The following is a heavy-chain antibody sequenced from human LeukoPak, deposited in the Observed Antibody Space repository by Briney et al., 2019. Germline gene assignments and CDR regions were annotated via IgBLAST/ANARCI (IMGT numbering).Heavy chain of an antibody. J-gene: IGHJ4*02. D-gene: IGHD6-19*01. CDR1: GYTFTSYY. CDR2: INPCGCNT. CDR3: ARDPGIAVAGTSYFDY. V-gene: IGHV1-46*01. Sequence: ASVKLFCKASGYTFTSYYMHWVRQAPGQGFEWMGIINPCGCNTSYAQKFQRRVTMTRDTSTSTVYMELSSLRSEDTAVYYCARDPGIAVAGTSYFDYCGQGTLVTVSS.